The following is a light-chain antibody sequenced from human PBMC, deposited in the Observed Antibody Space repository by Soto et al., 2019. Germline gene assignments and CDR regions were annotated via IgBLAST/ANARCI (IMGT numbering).Light chain of an antibody. CDR2: EGS. CDR1: SSDVGSYNL. J-gene: IGLJ2*01. Sequence: QSVLTQPASVSGSPGQSITISRTGTSSDVGSYNLVSWYQQHPGKAPKLMIYEGSKRPSGVSNRFSGSKSGNTASLTISGLQAEDEADYYCCSYAGSSTFEGVVFGGGTKLTVL. V-gene: IGLV2-23*03. CDR3: CSYAGSSTFEGVV.